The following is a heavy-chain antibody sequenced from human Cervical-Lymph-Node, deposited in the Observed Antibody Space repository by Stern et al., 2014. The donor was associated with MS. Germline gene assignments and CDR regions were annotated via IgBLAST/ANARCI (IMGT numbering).Heavy chain of an antibody. CDR3: ARESQRGYFYGLDV. D-gene: IGHD5-24*01. Sequence: QVQLLQSGADVKKPGASVKVSCKASGYTFTNYYIHWVRQAPGQGLEWMGRTNPNTGGTSYAQKFQGRVTMSRDTSISTAYMELKSLRSDDTAVYYCARESQRGYFYGLDVWGQGTTVTVSS. CDR2: TNPNTGGT. J-gene: IGHJ6*02. CDR1: GYTFTNYY. V-gene: IGHV1-2*06.